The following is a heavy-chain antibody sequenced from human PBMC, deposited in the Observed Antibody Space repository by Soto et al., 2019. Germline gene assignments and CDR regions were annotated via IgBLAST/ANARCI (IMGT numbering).Heavy chain of an antibody. D-gene: IGHD1-26*01. CDR2: ISTDNGDT. CDR1: GYTFTIFK. V-gene: IGHV1-18*01. CDR3: ARGENWFDS. J-gene: IGHJ5*01. Sequence: QVQLVQSGAEVRKPGASVKVSRKASGYTFTIFKITWVRQAPGQGLEWMGWISTDNGDTNSAQSLQGRVTMTTDTSTTTAFMELRSLTSDDTAVYFCARGENWFDSWGQGTLVTVSS.